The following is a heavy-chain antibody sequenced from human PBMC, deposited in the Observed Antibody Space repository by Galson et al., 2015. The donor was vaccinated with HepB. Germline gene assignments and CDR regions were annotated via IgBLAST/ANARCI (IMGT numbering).Heavy chain of an antibody. CDR3: ARDRSQYSSGWYSGEGDY. V-gene: IGHV3-7*03. CDR1: GFTFSSYW. Sequence: SLRLSCAASGFTFSSYWMSWVRQAPGKGLEWVANIKQDGSEKYYVDSVKGRFTISRDNAKNSLYLQMNSLRAEDTAVYYCARDRSQYSSGWYSGEGDYWGQGTLVTVSS. J-gene: IGHJ4*02. CDR2: IKQDGSEK. D-gene: IGHD6-19*01.